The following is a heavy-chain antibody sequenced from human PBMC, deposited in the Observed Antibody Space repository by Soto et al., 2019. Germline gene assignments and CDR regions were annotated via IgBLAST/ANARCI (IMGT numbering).Heavy chain of an antibody. CDR1: GYTFTSYD. CDR3: AIRAGHDYYYGMDV. CDR2: MNPNSGNR. V-gene: IGHV1-8*01. J-gene: IGHJ6*02. Sequence: QVQLVQSGAEVKKPGASVKVSCKASGYTFTSYDINWVRQATGQGLEWMGWMNPNSGNRGHAQNFQGRVSLTSDTSINTAYMELSSLRSEDTAVYYWAIRAGHDYYYGMDVWGQGTTVTVS. D-gene: IGHD5-12*01.